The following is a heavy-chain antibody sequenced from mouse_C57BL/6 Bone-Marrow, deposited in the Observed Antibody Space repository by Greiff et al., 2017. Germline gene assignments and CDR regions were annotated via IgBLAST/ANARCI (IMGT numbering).Heavy chain of an antibody. J-gene: IGHJ1*03. CDR3: TRKSTTHYWYFDV. CDR2: IDPGNGDT. Sequence: VQLQQSGAELVRPGASVKLSCTASGFNITDDYMHWVKQRPGQGLEWIGWIDPGNGDTDYASKFQGKATLTADTSSNTAYMQLSSLTSEDSAVYDCTRKSTTHYWYFDVWGTGTTVTVSS. CDR1: GFNITDDY. V-gene: IGHV14-4*01. D-gene: IGHD1-1*01.